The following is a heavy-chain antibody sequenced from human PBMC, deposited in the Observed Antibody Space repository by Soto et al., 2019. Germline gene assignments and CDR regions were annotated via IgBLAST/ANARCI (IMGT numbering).Heavy chain of an antibody. Sequence: GGSLRLSCAASGFTFSSYAMSWVRQAPGKGLEWVSVISGSGGSTYYADSVKGRFTISRDNSKNTLYLQMNSLRAEDTAVYYCAKDQLAVAGLNWFDPWGQGTLVTVSS. CDR3: AKDQLAVAGLNWFDP. CDR1: GFTFSSYA. D-gene: IGHD6-19*01. J-gene: IGHJ5*02. CDR2: ISGSGGST. V-gene: IGHV3-23*01.